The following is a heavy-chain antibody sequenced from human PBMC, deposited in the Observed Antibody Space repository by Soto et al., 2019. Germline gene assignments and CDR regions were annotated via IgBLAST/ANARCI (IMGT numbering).Heavy chain of an antibody. CDR3: ATGATVDL. CDR1: GYTFTSYN. J-gene: IGHJ5*02. CDR2: IKPSTGQT. V-gene: IGHV1-46*01. D-gene: IGHD1-26*01. Sequence: QVQLVQSGAEVKKPGASVKASCKTTGYTFTSYNVHWVRQAPGQGLEWLGIIKPSTGQTRDAQKVQGRSTMTRDTSASTVYMELTRLRSEDTAVYYCATGATVDLWGQGTLVTVSS.